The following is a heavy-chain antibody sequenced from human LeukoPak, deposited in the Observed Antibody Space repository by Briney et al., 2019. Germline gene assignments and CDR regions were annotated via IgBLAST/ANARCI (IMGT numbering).Heavy chain of an antibody. D-gene: IGHD3-10*01. Sequence: ASVKVSCEASGYSFTSYGFTWVRRAPGQGLEWMGWVSAYDGSTNYAQKIRGRVTMTTDASKNTVYMELRSLRFDDTAVYYCARGGRDGMDVWGQGTTVTASS. CDR2: VSAYDGST. V-gene: IGHV1-18*01. CDR1: GYSFTSYG. CDR3: ARGGRDGMDV. J-gene: IGHJ6*02.